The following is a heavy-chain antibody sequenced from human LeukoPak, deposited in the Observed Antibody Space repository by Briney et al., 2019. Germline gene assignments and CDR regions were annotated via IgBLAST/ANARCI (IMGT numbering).Heavy chain of an antibody. J-gene: IGHJ4*02. CDR3: ARYGGNSLNFDY. V-gene: IGHV4-59*01. D-gene: IGHD4-23*01. CDR2: IYYSGST. CDR1: GGSISSYY. Sequence: SETLSLTCTVSGGSISSYYWSWIRQPPGKGLEWVGYIYYSGSTNYNPSLKSRVTISVDTSKNQFSLKLSSVTAADTAVYYCARYGGNSLNFDYWGQGTLVTVSS.